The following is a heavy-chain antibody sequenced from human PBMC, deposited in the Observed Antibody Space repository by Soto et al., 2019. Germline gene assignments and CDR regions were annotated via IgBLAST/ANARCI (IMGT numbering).Heavy chain of an antibody. V-gene: IGHV3-30*18. CDR3: AKERDNSNSKGWFDP. CDR2: ISYDGSNK. CDR1: GFTFSSYG. D-gene: IGHD1-7*01. J-gene: IGHJ5*02. Sequence: GGSLRLSCAASGFTFSSYGMHWVRQAPGKGLEWVAVISYDGSNKYYADSVKGRFTISRDNSKNTLYLQMNSLRAEDTAVYYCAKERDNSNSKGWFDPWGQGTLVTVSS.